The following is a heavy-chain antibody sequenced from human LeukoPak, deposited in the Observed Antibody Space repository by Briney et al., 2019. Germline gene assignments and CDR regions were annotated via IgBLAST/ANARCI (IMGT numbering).Heavy chain of an antibody. CDR3: ARPPPVAAGRTDAFDI. J-gene: IGHJ3*02. CDR1: GYTFTSYG. CDR2: INPNSGGT. V-gene: IGHV1-2*02. Sequence: ASVKVSCKASGYTFTSYGISWVRQAPGQGLEWMGWINPNSGGTNYAQKFQGRVTMTRDTSISTAYMELSRLRSDDTAVYYCARPPPVAAGRTDAFDIWGQGTMVTVSS. D-gene: IGHD6-13*01.